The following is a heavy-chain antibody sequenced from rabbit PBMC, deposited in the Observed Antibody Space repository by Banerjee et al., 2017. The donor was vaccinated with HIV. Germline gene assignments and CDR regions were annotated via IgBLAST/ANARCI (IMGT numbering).Heavy chain of an antibody. D-gene: IGHD8-1*01. J-gene: IGHJ4*01. V-gene: IGHV1S40*01. CDR2: IYTDISGST. Sequence: QSLEESGGDLVKPGASLTLTCTASGFSFSSSYYMCWVRQAPGKGLEWIACIYTDISGSTDYASWAKGRFTISKTSSTTVTLQMNSLTAADTATYFCARELYAAHADSSYANLWGQGTLVTVS. CDR3: ARELYAAHADSSYANL. CDR1: GFSFSSSYY.